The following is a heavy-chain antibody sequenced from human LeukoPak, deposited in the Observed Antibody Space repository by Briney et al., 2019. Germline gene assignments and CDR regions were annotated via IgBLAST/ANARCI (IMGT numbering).Heavy chain of an antibody. J-gene: IGHJ4*02. D-gene: IGHD3-10*01. CDR1: GFTISSYD. V-gene: IGHV3-48*03. CDR2: ISSSGSTI. Sequence: PGGSLRLSFTASGFTISSYDMNWVRQAPGKGLEWVSYISSSGSTIYYADSVKGRFTISRDNAKNSLYLQMSTLRAEDTSVYYCARAAINVDYYGSGSYVDYWGQGTLVTVSS. CDR3: ARAAINVDYYGSGSYVDY.